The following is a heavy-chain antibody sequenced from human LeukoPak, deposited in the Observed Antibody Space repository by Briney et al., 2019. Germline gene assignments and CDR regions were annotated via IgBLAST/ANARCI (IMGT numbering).Heavy chain of an antibody. Sequence: GGSLRLSCAASGFPFSKYTMNWVRRAPGKGLEWVSLITSSSTYVESADSVKGRFTISRDNAKNSLSLQMNSLRADDTAVYYCARDFGWGGALDIWGQGTMVTVSS. V-gene: IGHV3-21*01. D-gene: IGHD6-19*01. CDR2: ITSSSTYV. CDR1: GFPFSKYT. J-gene: IGHJ3*02. CDR3: ARDFGWGGALDI.